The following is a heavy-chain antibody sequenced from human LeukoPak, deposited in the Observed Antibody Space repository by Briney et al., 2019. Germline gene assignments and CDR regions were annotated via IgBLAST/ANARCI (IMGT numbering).Heavy chain of an antibody. V-gene: IGHV4-59*12. CDR3: ARDYIAVAYYYFDY. Sequence: SETLSLACTVSGGSISSYYWSWIRQSPGKGLECIGYIHYTGSTNYNPSLKSRVTISVDTSKNQFSLKLSSVTAADTAVYYCARDYIAVAYYYFDYWGQGTLVTVSS. D-gene: IGHD6-19*01. J-gene: IGHJ4*02. CDR1: GGSISSYY. CDR2: IHYTGST.